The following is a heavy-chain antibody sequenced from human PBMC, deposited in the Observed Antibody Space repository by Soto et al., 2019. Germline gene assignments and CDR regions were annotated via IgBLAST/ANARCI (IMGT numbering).Heavy chain of an antibody. V-gene: IGHV3-21*01. CDR2: ITSSSTYI. CDR1: GFTFSSYS. D-gene: IGHD2-15*01. Sequence: GGSLRLSCAASGFTFSSYSMNWVRQAPGKGLEWVSSITSSSTYIWYADSVKGRFTISRDNAKNSLYLQMNSLRAEDTAMYYCVGVRGGGCYYCAQRTPVTVSS. CDR3: VGVRGGGCYY. J-gene: IGHJ4*02.